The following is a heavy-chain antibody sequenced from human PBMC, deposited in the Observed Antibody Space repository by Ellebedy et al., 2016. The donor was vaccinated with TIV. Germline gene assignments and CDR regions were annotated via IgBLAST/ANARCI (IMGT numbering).Heavy chain of an antibody. CDR2: INPNSGGT. Sequence: ASVKVSCKASGDTFTNYYMHWVRQAPGQGLEWMGWINPNSGGTNYAQKFQGRVTMTTDTSTSTAYMELRSLRSDDTAVYYCARDENIVVVVAATRDGMDVWGQGTTVTVSS. CDR1: GDTFTNYY. CDR3: ARDENIVVVVAATRDGMDV. J-gene: IGHJ6*02. D-gene: IGHD2-15*01. V-gene: IGHV1-2*02.